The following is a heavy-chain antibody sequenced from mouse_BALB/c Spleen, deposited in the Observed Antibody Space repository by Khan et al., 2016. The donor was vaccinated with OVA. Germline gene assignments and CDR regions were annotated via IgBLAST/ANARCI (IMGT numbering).Heavy chain of an antibody. Sequence: QVQLKQSGAELMKPGASVKISCKATGYTFSSYWIEWVKQRPGHGLEWIGEILPGSGSTNYNEKFKGKATFTADTSSNTAYMQLSSLTSEDSAVYYCARGRYLFAYWGQGTLVTVSA. V-gene: IGHV1-9*01. D-gene: IGHD2-14*01. CDR2: ILPGSGST. CDR1: GYTFSSYW. J-gene: IGHJ3*01. CDR3: ARGRYLFAY.